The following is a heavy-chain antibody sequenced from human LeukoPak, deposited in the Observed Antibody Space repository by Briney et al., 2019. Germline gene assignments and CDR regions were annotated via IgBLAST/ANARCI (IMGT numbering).Heavy chain of an antibody. CDR3: ARGGGWTGARKDFDH. V-gene: IGHV4-59*01. Sequence: SETLSLTCTVSGGSISYYYWSWIRQPPGKGLEWIGYIYYSGSTNYNPSLRSRVTISVDTSKNQFSLKLTSVTAADTAVYYCARGGGWTGARKDFDHWGQGTLVTVSS. D-gene: IGHD3/OR15-3a*01. CDR2: IYYSGST. CDR1: GGSISYYY. J-gene: IGHJ4*02.